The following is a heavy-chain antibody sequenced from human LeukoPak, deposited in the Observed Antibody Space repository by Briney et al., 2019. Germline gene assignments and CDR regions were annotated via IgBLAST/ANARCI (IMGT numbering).Heavy chain of an antibody. J-gene: IGHJ4*02. V-gene: IGHV3-20*04. CDR2: INWNGDST. CDR1: GFTFDDYG. CDR3: AKDVGSSSWET. Sequence: PGGSLRLSCAASGFTFDDYGMTWVRQAPGKGLEWVSGINWNGDSTGYADSVKGRFTISRDNAKNSLYLQMNSLRAEDTAVYYCAKDVGSSSWETWGQGTLVAVSS. D-gene: IGHD6-13*01.